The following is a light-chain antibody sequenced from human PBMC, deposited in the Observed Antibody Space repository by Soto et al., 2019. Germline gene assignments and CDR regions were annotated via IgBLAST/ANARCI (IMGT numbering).Light chain of an antibody. Sequence: DIQMTQSPYSLSASVGDSVTITCRASQNIRTYLNWYQQKPGRAPKLLIHSASALPSGVPSRFSGSGSGTEFTLTMSGLQPEDFATYYCQQSYITPPITFGQGTRLEIK. V-gene: IGKV1-39*01. CDR3: QQSYITPPIT. CDR1: QNIRTY. CDR2: SAS. J-gene: IGKJ5*01.